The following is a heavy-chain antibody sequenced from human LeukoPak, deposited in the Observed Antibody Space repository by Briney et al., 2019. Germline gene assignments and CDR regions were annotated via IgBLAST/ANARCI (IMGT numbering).Heavy chain of an antibody. J-gene: IGHJ3*02. CDR3: ARPPYCGGDCSPLAERDAFDI. CDR2: ISAYNGNT. Sequence: GASVKVSCKASGYTFTSYGISWGRQAPGQGLEWRGGISAYNGNTNYAQKLQGRVTMTTDTSTSTAYMELRSLRSDDTAVYYCARPPYCGGDCSPLAERDAFDIWGQGTMVTVSS. D-gene: IGHD2-21*02. V-gene: IGHV1-18*01. CDR1: GYTFTSYG.